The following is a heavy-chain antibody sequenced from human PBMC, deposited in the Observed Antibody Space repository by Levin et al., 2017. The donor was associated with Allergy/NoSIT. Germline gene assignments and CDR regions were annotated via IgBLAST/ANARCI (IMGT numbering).Heavy chain of an antibody. CDR1: GYTFTSYG. J-gene: IGHJ4*02. CDR2: ISAYNGNT. Sequence: GESLKISCQASGYTFTSYGISWVRQAPGQGLEWMGLISAYNGNTNYAQKLPGRVTMTTDTSTSTAYMELRSLRSDDTAVYYCARGGGSYFGDYWGQGTLVTVSS. CDR3: ARGGGSYFGDY. V-gene: IGHV1-18*01. D-gene: IGHD1-26*01.